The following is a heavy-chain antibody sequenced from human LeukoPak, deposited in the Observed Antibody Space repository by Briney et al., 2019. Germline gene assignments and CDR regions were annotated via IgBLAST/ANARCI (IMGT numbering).Heavy chain of an antibody. Sequence: SETLSLTCTVSDDSISSYYWSWIRQPPGKGLEWIGYIYYSGSTNYNPSLKSRVTMSVDTSKNQFSLRLSSVTAADTAVYYCAREGGSWGAPPFFDYWGQGTLVTVSS. CDR3: AREGGSWGAPPFFDY. CDR2: IYYSGST. J-gene: IGHJ4*02. D-gene: IGHD3-16*01. CDR1: DDSISSYY. V-gene: IGHV4-59*01.